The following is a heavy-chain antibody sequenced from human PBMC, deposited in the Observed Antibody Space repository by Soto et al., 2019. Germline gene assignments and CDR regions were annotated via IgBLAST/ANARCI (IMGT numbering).Heavy chain of an antibody. Sequence: ASVKVSCKASGGTFSSYAISWVRQAPGQGLEWMGGIIPIFGTANYAQKFQGRVTITADESTSTAYMELSSLRSEDTAVYYCGRDGGVTKTLFYYYYGMDVWGQGTTVTVSS. D-gene: IGHD2-21*02. CDR3: GRDGGVTKTLFYYYYGMDV. J-gene: IGHJ6*02. CDR2: IIPIFGTA. CDR1: GGTFSSYA. V-gene: IGHV1-69*13.